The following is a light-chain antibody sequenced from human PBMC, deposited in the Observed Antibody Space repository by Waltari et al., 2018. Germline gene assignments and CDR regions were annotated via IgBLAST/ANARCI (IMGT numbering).Light chain of an antibody. J-gene: IGKJ4*01. Sequence: DIVMTQSPDSLAVSLGERATVNCNSSQSVFYSSNNKDSVAWYQQKPGQPPKLLIYWASTRVSGVPARFSGSGSGTDFTLTISSLQAEDVAVYYCHQYYITPLTFGGGTKVEIK. V-gene: IGKV4-1*01. CDR2: WAS. CDR3: HQYYITPLT. CDR1: QSVFYSSNNKDS.